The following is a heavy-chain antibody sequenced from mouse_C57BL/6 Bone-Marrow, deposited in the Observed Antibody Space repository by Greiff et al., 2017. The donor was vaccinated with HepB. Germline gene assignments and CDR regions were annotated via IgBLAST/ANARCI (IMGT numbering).Heavy chain of an antibody. Sequence: EVQGVESGEGLVKPGGSLKLSCAASGFTFSSYAMSWVRQTPEKRLEWVAYISSGGDYIYYADTLKGRFTIARDNARNTLYLQMSSLKSEDTAMYYGTRPRSGYFAWFAYWGQGTLVTVSA. V-gene: IGHV5-9-1*02. J-gene: IGHJ3*01. CDR2: ISSGGDYI. CDR3: TRPRSGYFAWFAY. CDR1: GFTFSSYA. D-gene: IGHD3-2*02.